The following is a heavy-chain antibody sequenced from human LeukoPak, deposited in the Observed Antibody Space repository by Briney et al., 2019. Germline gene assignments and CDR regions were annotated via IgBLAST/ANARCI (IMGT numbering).Heavy chain of an antibody. CDR1: GYTFTSYG. V-gene: IGHV1-18*01. J-gene: IGHJ4*02. D-gene: IGHD2-2*01. Sequence: GASVKVSCKASGYTFTSYGISWVRQAPGQGLEWMGWISAYNGNTNYAQKLQGRVTMTTDTSTSTAYMELRSLRSDDTAVYYCARDLPYRYCSSTSCYHIDYWGQGTLVTVSS. CDR3: ARDLPYRYCSSTSCYHIDY. CDR2: ISAYNGNT.